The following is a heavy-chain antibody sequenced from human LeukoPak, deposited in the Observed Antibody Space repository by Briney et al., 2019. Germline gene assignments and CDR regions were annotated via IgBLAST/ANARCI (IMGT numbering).Heavy chain of an antibody. V-gene: IGHV1-8*01. CDR2: MNPNSGNT. D-gene: IGHD3-22*01. CDR3: ARGYYPSSAYYFDY. CDR1: GYTFTSYD. J-gene: IGHJ4*02. Sequence: GASVKVSCKASGYTFTSYDINWVRQATGQGLEWMGWMNPNSGNTGYVQKFRGRVAMTKNTSINTAYMELSSLRSDDTAVYYCARGYYPSSAYYFDYWGQGSLVTVSS.